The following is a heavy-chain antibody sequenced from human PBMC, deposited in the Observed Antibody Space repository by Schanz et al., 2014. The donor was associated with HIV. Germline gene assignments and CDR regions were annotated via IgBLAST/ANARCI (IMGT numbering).Heavy chain of an antibody. J-gene: IGHJ5*02. CDR3: ARGQPLVQRWFDP. CDR2: ISGSGVST. CDR1: GFTITSYG. Sequence: EVQMLESGGGSVQPGGSLRLSCAVSGFTITSYGMSWVRQAPGKGLEWVSSISGSGVSTFYAGSVKGRFAISRDNSKNTLYLQMNSLRPEDTAVYYCARGQPLVQRWFDPWGQGTLVTVSS. D-gene: IGHD6-13*01. V-gene: IGHV3-23*01.